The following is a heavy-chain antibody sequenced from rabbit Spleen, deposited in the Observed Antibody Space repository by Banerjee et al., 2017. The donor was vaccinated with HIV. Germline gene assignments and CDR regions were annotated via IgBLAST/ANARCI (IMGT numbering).Heavy chain of an antibody. CDR2: ISTSSGSS. V-gene: IGHV1S45*01. CDR3: ARDSGSSFSTYGMDL. CDR1: GFSFSNSYW. D-gene: IGHD8-1*01. Sequence: QEQLEESGGGLVKPGASLTLTCKASGFSFSNSYWICWVRQAPGKGPEWIGCISTSSGSSYYASWMNGRFTVSKTSSTTVTLQMTSLTAADTATYFCARDSGSSFSTYGMDLWGPGTLVTVS. J-gene: IGHJ6*01.